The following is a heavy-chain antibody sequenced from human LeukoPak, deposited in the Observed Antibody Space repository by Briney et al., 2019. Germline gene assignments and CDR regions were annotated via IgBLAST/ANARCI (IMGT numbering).Heavy chain of an antibody. CDR2: IIPIFGTA. CDR1: GGTFSSYA. V-gene: IGHV1-69*05. Sequence: ASVKVSCKASGGTFSSYAISWVRQAPGQGLEWMGGIIPIFGTANYAQKVQGRVTITTDESTSTAYMELSSLRSEDTAVYYCGYSGSRLDGWFDPWGQGTLVTVSS. CDR3: GYSGSRLDGWFDP. J-gene: IGHJ5*02. D-gene: IGHD6-6*01.